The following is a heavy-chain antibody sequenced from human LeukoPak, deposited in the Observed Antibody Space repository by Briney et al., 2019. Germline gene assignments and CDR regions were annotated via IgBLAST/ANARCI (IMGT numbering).Heavy chain of an antibody. V-gene: IGHV3-33*01. CDR2: IWHDGSNK. CDR1: GFIFSSYG. CDR3: ARGVAARPGYFDY. Sequence: GGSLRLSCAASGFIFSSYGMHWVRQAPGKGLEWVAVIWHDGSNKYYVDSVKGRFTISRDNSKNTLYLQMNSLRAEDTAVYYCARGVAARPGYFDYWGQGTLVTVSS. D-gene: IGHD6-6*01. J-gene: IGHJ4*02.